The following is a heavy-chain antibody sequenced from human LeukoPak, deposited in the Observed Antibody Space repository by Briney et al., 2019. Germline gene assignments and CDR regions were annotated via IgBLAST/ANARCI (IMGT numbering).Heavy chain of an antibody. D-gene: IGHD2-15*01. CDR2: IYYSGTT. V-gene: IGHV4-59*12. J-gene: IGHJ5*02. CDR1: GGSISSYY. Sequence: KPSETPSLTCTVSGGSISSYYWGWIRQPPGEGLEWVVYIYYSGTTNYNPSLKSRVTISVDTSKNQFSLNLISVTAADTAVYFCARGRGGGGSSNNWFDPWGQGTLVTVSS. CDR3: ARGRGGGGSSNNWFDP.